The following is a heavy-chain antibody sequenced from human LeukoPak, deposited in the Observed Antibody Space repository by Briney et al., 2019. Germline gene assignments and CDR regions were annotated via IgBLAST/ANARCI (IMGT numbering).Heavy chain of an antibody. J-gene: IGHJ6*04. V-gene: IGHV3-48*03. CDR1: GFIFSNYD. Sequence: GGSLRLSCTASGFIFSNYDLNWVRQAPGKGLEWVSYIDSSGSTMLYADSVKGRFTISRDDAKNSLYLQMNSLRVEDTAVYYCARLFIWFGDVWGKGTTVTISS. CDR2: IDSSGSTM. D-gene: IGHD3-10*01. CDR3: ARLFIWFGDV.